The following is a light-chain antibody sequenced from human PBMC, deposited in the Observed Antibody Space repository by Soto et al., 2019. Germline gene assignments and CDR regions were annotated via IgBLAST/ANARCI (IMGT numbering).Light chain of an antibody. Sequence: EVVMTQSAATLSVSPGERATLSCRASQSVAYNVAWYQQKPGQAPRLLIYSSSTRATGIPTRFSGSGSGTVFTLTISSLQSEDFAVYPCQQYDKWPPTFGQGTNVDI. CDR3: QQYDKWPPT. CDR2: SSS. J-gene: IGKJ1*01. CDR1: QSVAYN. V-gene: IGKV3D-15*01.